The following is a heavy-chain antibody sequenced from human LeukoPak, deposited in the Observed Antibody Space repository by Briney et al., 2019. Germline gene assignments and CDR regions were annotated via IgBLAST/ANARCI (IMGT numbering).Heavy chain of an antibody. D-gene: IGHD6-19*01. CDR1: GFTFSDYY. Sequence: LPGGSLRLSCAASGFTFSDYYMSWIRQAPGKGLEWMAFIRKDAGKTYYADSVKGRFSISRDISKNTLYLQMNSLRAEDTAVYYCARVRLGEISGWYIFDDWGQGTLVTVSS. V-gene: IGHV3-30*02. CDR3: ARVRLGEISGWYIFDD. CDR2: IRKDAGKT. J-gene: IGHJ4*02.